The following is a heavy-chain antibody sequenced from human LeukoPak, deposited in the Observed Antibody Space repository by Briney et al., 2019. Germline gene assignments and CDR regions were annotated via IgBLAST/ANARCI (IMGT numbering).Heavy chain of an antibody. Sequence: PGRSMRLSSAAAASTFSIYGMHWVRQAPGKGLEWVANLEPDGRQNYHRDSVKGRFIIPRDNVKNSLYLQMNSLRAEDTAVYYCAREFCSGANCYPMGAFDMWGQGTMVTVSS. J-gene: IGHJ3*02. V-gene: IGHV3-7*01. CDR1: ASTFSIYG. CDR2: LEPDGRQN. CDR3: AREFCSGANCYPMGAFDM. D-gene: IGHD2-15*01.